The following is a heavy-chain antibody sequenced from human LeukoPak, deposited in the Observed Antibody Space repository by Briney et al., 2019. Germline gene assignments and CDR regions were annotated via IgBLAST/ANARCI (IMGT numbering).Heavy chain of an antibody. V-gene: IGHV3-23*01. CDR1: GFTFSSYA. D-gene: IGHD2/OR15-2a*01. Sequence: GGSLRHSCTASGFTFSSYAMSWVRQAPGKGLEWVSGITGSSSATFYADSVKGRFTISRDNSKNMLYLQMNSLRAEDTAAYYCAKDLSASPWSQGTLVTVSS. CDR3: AKDLSASP. CDR2: ITGSSSAT. J-gene: IGHJ5*02.